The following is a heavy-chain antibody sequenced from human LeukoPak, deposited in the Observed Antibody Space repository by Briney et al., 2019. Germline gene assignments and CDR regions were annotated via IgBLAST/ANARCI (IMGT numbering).Heavy chain of an antibody. CDR1: GYTFTNYG. D-gene: IGHD3-22*01. CDR3: ARDLTHRRYYDNSGYQIVPAF. J-gene: IGHJ4*02. CDR2: ISAYNDYT. Sequence: ASVKVSCKASGYTFTNYGFSWMRQAPGQGLEYMGWISAYNDYTNYAQKLQGRVTLTTDASTSTAYMELRSLRSDDTAVYYCARDLTHRRYYDNSGYQIVPAFWGQGTLVTVSS. V-gene: IGHV1-18*01.